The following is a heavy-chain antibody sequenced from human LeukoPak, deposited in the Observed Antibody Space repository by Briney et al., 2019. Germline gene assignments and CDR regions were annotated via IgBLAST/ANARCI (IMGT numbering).Heavy chain of an antibody. CDR1: GGTFSSYA. Sequence: GASVKVSCKASGGTFSSYAISWVRQAPGQGLEWMGGIIPIFGTANYAQKFQGRVTITADESTSTAYMELSSLRSEDTAVYYCAGVGPHLYSSSWYNWFDPWGQGTLVTVSS. CDR2: IIPIFGTA. D-gene: IGHD6-13*01. J-gene: IGHJ5*02. CDR3: AGVGPHLYSSSWYNWFDP. V-gene: IGHV1-69*13.